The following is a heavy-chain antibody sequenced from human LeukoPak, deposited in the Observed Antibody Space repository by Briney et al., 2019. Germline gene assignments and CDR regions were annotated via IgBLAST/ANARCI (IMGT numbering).Heavy chain of an antibody. CDR2: INYSVNT. D-gene: IGHD3-9*01. V-gene: IGHV4-59*12. CDR3: ARESDWLFAS. Sequence: SETLSLTCTVSGGSISSYYWSWIRQPPGKGLEWIGYINYSVNTNYNPSLKSRVTISVDTSKNQFSLKLSSVTAADTAVYFCARESDWLFASWGQGTLVTVSS. CDR1: GGSISSYY. J-gene: IGHJ4*02.